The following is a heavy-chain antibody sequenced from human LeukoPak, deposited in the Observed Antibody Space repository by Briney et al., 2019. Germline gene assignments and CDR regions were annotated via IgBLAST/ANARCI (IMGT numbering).Heavy chain of an antibody. CDR3: AQGTPTGYGTSWFDY. V-gene: IGHV3-23*01. J-gene: IGHJ4*02. CDR1: GFTFSSYA. D-gene: IGHD6-13*01. Sequence: PGGSLRLSCAASGFTFSSYAMSWVRQAPGKGLEWVSLITGSGGNTYSADPVKGRLTISRDNSKNTLYLQMSSLRAEDTAIYYCAQGTPTGYGTSWFDYWGQGTQVTVSS. CDR2: ITGSGGNT.